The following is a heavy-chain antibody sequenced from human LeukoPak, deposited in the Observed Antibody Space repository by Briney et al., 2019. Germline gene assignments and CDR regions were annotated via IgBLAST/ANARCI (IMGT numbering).Heavy chain of an antibody. CDR2: IWYDGSNK. CDR1: GFTFNFYA. V-gene: IGHV3-33*08. Sequence: GGSLRLSCAASGFTFNFYAMYWVRQAPGKGLEWVAVIWYDGSNKYYADSVKGRFTISRDNSKNTLYLQMNSLRAEDTAVYYCARAGYSSSWYEYYYYGMDVWGQGTTVTVSS. CDR3: ARAGYSSSWYEYYYYGMDV. J-gene: IGHJ6*02. D-gene: IGHD6-13*01.